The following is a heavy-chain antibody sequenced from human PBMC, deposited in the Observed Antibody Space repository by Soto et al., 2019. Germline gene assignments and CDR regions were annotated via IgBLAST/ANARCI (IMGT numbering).Heavy chain of an antibody. V-gene: IGHV3-30-3*02. Sequence: GGSLRLSCVASGFTFSSYALHWVRQAPGKGLEWVALISNDGVNTFYADSVKGRMTVSRDKAEKTMYLQMNSLTAEDTAVYYCAKGLRFMEHWGQGTVVTVSS. CDR2: ISNDGVNT. J-gene: IGHJ1*01. CDR1: GFTFSSYA. D-gene: IGHD1-1*01. CDR3: AKGLRFMEH.